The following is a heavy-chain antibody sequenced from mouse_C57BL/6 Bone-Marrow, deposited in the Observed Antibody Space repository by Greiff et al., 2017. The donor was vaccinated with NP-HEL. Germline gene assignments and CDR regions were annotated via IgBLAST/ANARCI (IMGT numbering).Heavy chain of an antibody. Sequence: EVQLVESGGGLVKPGGSLKLSCAASGFTFSDYGMHWVRQAPEKGLEWVAYISSGSSTIYYADTVKGRFTISRDNAKNTLCLQMTSLRAEDTAMYYCVRDYGSVYAMDYWGQGTSVTVSS. J-gene: IGHJ4*01. CDR3: VRDYGSVYAMDY. CDR1: GFTFSDYG. V-gene: IGHV5-17*01. D-gene: IGHD1-1*01. CDR2: ISSGSSTI.